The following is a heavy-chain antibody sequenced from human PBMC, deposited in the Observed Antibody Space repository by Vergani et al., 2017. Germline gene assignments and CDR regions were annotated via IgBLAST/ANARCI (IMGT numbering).Heavy chain of an antibody. CDR3: ARDPGQQPNNYFDY. CDR2: ISYDGSNK. D-gene: IGHD6-13*01. V-gene: IGHV3-30-3*01. Sequence: QVQLVESGGGVVQPGRSLRLSCAASGFTFSSYAMHWVRQAPGKGLEWVAVISYDGSNKYYADSVKGRFTISRDNSKNTLYLQMNSLRAEDTAVYYCARDPGQQPNNYFDYWGQGTLVTVSS. CDR1: GFTFSSYA. J-gene: IGHJ4*02.